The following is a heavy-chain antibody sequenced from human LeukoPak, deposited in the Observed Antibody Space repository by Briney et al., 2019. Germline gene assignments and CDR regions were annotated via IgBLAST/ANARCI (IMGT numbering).Heavy chain of an antibody. J-gene: IGHJ6*03. CDR1: GFAFGTHA. Sequence: GGSLRLSCAASGFAFGTHAMTWVRQAPGKGLERVSDISGPGGTTDYAASAKGRFTISRDNSQNTLFLQMNRLRAEDTAVYYCARDPGVIPVHYMDVWGKGTTVIVSS. CDR3: ARDPGVIPVHYMDV. D-gene: IGHD4-23*01. CDR2: ISGPGGTT. V-gene: IGHV3-23*01.